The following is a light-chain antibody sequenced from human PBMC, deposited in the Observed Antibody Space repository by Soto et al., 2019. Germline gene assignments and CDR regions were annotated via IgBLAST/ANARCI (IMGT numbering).Light chain of an antibody. J-gene: IGKJ2*01. V-gene: IGKV1-12*02. CDR1: QDIGSW. Sequence: DIQVTQSPSFVSASVGDRVTITCRASQDIGSWLAWYQQKPGKAPNLLIYAASSLQSGVPSRFSGSGSGTDFSLTINSLQPEDFATYYCHQANSFPYTFGQGTILEIK. CDR2: AAS. CDR3: HQANSFPYT.